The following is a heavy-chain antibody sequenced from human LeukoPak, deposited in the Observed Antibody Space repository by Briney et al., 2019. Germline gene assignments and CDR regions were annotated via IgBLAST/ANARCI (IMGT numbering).Heavy chain of an antibody. V-gene: IGHV4-34*01. Sequence: SETLSLTCAVYGGSFSGYYWSWIRQPPGKGLEWIGEINHSGSTNYNPSLKSRVTISVDTSKNQFSLKLSSVTAADTAVHYCASAKLTTYYYYMDVWGKGTTVTVSS. CDR3: ASAKLTTYYYYMDV. J-gene: IGHJ6*03. CDR1: GGSFSGYY. CDR2: INHSGST. D-gene: IGHD1-1*01.